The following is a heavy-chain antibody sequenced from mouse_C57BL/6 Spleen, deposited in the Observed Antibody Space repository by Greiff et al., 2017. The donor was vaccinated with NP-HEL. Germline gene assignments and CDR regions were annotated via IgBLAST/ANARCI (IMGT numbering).Heavy chain of an antibody. Sequence: VKLQQSGAELVRPGTSVKLSCKASGYTFTSYWMHWVKQRPGQGLEWIGVIDPSDSYTNYNQKFKGKATLTVDTSSSTAYMQLSSLTSEDSAVYYCARRGVTTVVAPYYAMDYWGQGTSVTVSS. CDR2: IDPSDSYT. CDR3: ARRGVTTVVAPYYAMDY. J-gene: IGHJ4*01. V-gene: IGHV1-59*01. D-gene: IGHD1-1*01. CDR1: GYTFTSYW.